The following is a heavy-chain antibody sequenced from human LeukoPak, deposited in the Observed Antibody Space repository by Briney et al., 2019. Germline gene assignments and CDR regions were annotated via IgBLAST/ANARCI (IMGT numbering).Heavy chain of an antibody. V-gene: IGHV4-34*01. CDR1: XGSXXXYY. CDR3: ARGPFGGGHFDY. J-gene: IGHJ4*02. D-gene: IGHD3-10*01. CDR2: INHSGST. Sequence: TXSLTXXXXXGSXXXYYWSWIRQPPGKGLEWIGEINHSGSTNYNPSLKSRVTISVDTSKNQFSLKLSSVTAADTAVYYCARGPFGGGHFDYWGQGTLVTVSS.